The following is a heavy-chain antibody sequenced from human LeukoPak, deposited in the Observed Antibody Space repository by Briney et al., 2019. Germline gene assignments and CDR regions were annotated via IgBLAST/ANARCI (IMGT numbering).Heavy chain of an antibody. V-gene: IGHV3-11*01. CDR2: ISSSGSTI. J-gene: IGHJ6*02. CDR3: AREVSGYDSISPYYYGMDV. Sequence: GGSLRLSCAASGFTFSSYAMSWIRQAPGKGLEWVSYISSSGSTIYYADSVKGRFTISRDNAKNSLYLQMNGLRAEDTAVYYCAREVSGYDSISPYYYGMDVWGQGTTVTVSS. D-gene: IGHD3-10*01. CDR1: GFTFSSYA.